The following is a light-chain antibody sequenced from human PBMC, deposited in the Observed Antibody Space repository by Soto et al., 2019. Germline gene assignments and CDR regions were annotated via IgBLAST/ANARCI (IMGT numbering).Light chain of an antibody. V-gene: IGKV3-15*01. CDR2: GAS. J-gene: IGKJ1*01. CDR1: QSVSSN. CDR3: QDYDDWPTWT. Sequence: EIVMTQSPATLSVSPGERATGACRASQSVSSNLAWYQQKPGQAPRLLMYGASTRATGIPARFSGSGSGTEFTHVISSLQSEDIAVYYCQDYDDWPTWTFGQGTKVDIK.